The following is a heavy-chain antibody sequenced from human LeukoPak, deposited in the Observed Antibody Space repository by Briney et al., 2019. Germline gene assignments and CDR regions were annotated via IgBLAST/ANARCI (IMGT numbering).Heavy chain of an antibody. CDR1: GFTFSSHW. CDR3: AREGMYYYDSSGLSTHFDY. D-gene: IGHD3-22*01. CDR2: INRDGTVT. Sequence: PGGSLRLSCAASGFTFSSHWMHWVRQASGKGLVWVSRINRDGTVTSYADSVKGRFTISRDNAKNSLYLQMNSLRAEDTAVYYCAREGMYYYDSSGLSTHFDYWGQGTLVTVSS. J-gene: IGHJ4*02. V-gene: IGHV3-74*01.